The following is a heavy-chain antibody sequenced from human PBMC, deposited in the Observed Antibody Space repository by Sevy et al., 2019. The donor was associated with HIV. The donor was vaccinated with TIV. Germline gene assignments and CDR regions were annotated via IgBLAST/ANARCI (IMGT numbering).Heavy chain of an antibody. Sequence: GGSLRLSCAASGFSFSSHGMHWVRQAPGKGLEWQAVISYDGNKRYYADSVKGRFTISRDNSKNTLYLQMNSLRAEDTAVYYCARDGGWYNYAPSDYWGQEPWSPSPQ. CDR3: ARDGGWYNYAPSDY. D-gene: IGHD1-1*01. J-gene: IGHJ4*01. V-gene: IGHV3-30*03. CDR2: ISYDGNKR. CDR1: GFSFSSHG.